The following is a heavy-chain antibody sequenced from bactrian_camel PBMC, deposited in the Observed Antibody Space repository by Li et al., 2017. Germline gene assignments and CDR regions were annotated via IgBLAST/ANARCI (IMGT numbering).Heavy chain of an antibody. V-gene: IGHV3S1*01. Sequence: HVQLVESGGGLVQPGGSLRLSCSASGFTDSSYCVGWFRQAPGKAREDVAHIDSDGRSDFGTSDYADSVKGRFAVSLNSAKNTLYLQLNSLKTEDTALYFCATPAAIMSTVWTYQSWGQGTQVTVS. CDR2: IDSDGRSDFGTS. D-gene: IGHD3*01. CDR3: ATPAAIMSTVWTYQS. J-gene: IGHJ6*01. CDR1: GFTDSSYC.